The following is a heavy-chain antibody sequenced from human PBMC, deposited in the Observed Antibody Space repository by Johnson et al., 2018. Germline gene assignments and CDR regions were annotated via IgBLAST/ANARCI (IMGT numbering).Heavy chain of an antibody. CDR2: IWYDGSNK. CDR1: GFTFSSYG. V-gene: IGHV3-33*01. Sequence: QVQLVQSGGGVVQPGRSLRLSCAASGFTFSSYGMHWVRQAPGKGLEWVAVIWYDGSNKYYADSVKGRFTISRDNSKNTLYLQMNSLRAEETAVYYCARGGPGEYYFWSSSDAFDIWGQGTMVTVSS. CDR3: ARGGPGEYYFWSSSDAFDI. D-gene: IGHD3-3*01. J-gene: IGHJ3*02.